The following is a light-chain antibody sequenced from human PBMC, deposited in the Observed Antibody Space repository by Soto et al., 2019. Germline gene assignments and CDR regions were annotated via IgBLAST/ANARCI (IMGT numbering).Light chain of an antibody. V-gene: IGKV3-20*01. CDR3: HQYGITPGT. CDR1: QTVPADF. J-gene: IGKJ1*01. Sequence: EIVLTQSPGTVSLSPGESATLSCRASQTVPADFLAWYQQRPDQAPRLLIYEAHRRATGIPDRFSGSGSGTDFTLSIRSLKSEDSAVYFCHQYGITPGTFGQGTKVETK. CDR2: EAH.